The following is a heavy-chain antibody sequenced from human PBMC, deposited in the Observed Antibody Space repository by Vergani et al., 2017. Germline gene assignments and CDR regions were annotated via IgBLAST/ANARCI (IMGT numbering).Heavy chain of an antibody. J-gene: IGHJ5*02. V-gene: IGHV4-39*01. CDR2: IYYSGST. D-gene: IGHD6-19*01. CDR1: GFTFSIYA. Sequence: QLLQSGRGLVQPGGSLRLSCAASGFTFSIYAVNWVRQAPGKGLEWIASIYYSGSTYYNPSLKSRVTISVDTSKNQFSLKLSSVTAADTAVYFCARHSTVEWLVKLGWIDPWGQGILVTVSS. CDR3: ARHSTVEWLVKLGWIDP.